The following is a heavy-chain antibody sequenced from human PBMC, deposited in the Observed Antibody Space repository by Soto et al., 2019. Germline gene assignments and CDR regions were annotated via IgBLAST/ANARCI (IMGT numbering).Heavy chain of an antibody. CDR3: AAPSYDSSGFDY. V-gene: IGHV1-58*01. D-gene: IGHD3-22*01. Sequence: AASVKVSCKASGSTFTSSAVQWVRQARGQRLEWIGWIVVGSGNTNYAQKFQERVTITRDMSTSTAYMELSSLRSEDTAVYYCAAPSYDSSGFDYWGQGTLVTVSS. CDR2: IVVGSGNT. CDR1: GSTFTSSA. J-gene: IGHJ4*02.